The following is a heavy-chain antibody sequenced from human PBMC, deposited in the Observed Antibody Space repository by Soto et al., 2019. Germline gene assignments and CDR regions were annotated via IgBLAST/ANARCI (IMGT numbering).Heavy chain of an antibody. J-gene: IGHJ4*02. CDR1: GGSISSGGYY. CDR3: AVQYCTNGVCRIDY. Sequence: PSETLSLTCTVSGGSISSGGYYWSWIRQHPGKGLEWIGYIYYSGSTYYNPSLKSRVTISVDTSKNQFSLKLSSVTAADTAVYYCAVQYCTNGVCRIDYWGQGTLVTVSS. D-gene: IGHD2-8*01. CDR2: IYYSGST. V-gene: IGHV4-31*03.